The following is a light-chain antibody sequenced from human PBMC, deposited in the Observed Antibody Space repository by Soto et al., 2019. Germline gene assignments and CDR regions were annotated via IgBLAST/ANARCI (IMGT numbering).Light chain of an antibody. Sequence: QTALTQPASVSGSPGQSITISCTGTSSDVGGYKYVSWYQQHPGTAPKLMLYEVSNRPSGVSNRFSGSKSGSTASLIISGLQAEDEADYYCVSYTSSTTYVFGTGTKLTVL. J-gene: IGLJ1*01. CDR3: VSYTSSTTYV. CDR2: EVS. V-gene: IGLV2-14*03. CDR1: SSDVGGYKY.